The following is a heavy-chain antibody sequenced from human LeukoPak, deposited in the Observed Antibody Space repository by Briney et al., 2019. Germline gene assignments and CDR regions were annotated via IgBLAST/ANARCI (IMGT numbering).Heavy chain of an antibody. D-gene: IGHD3-22*01. CDR1: GGSISSSSYY. V-gene: IGHV4-39*07. CDR3: ARVDYDGSGYNFDF. CDR2: IYYSGST. J-gene: IGHJ4*02. Sequence: SETLSLTCTVSGGSISSSSYYWGWIRQPPGKGLEWIGSIYYSGSTNYSPSLKSRVTISVGTSKNQFSLKLSSVTAADTALYYCARVDYDGSGYNFDFWGQGTLVTVSS.